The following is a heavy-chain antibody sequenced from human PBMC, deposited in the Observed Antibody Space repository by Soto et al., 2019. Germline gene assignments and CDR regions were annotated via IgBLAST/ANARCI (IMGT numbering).Heavy chain of an antibody. D-gene: IGHD3-16*01. CDR1: GFTFSIFS. CDR2: IDSRTTTI. V-gene: IGHV3-48*01. CDR3: ARQTWDYHSSNFDY. J-gene: IGHJ4*02. Sequence: GGSLRLSCAASGFTFSIFSRNWVRQAPGKGLEWVSYIDSRTTTIYYADSVKGRFTISRDNARNSLYLQMNSLRGEDTAVYYCARQTWDYHSSNFDYWGLGTLVTVSS.